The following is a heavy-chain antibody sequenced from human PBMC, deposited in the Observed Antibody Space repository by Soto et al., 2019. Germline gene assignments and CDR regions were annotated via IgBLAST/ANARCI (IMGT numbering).Heavy chain of an antibody. Sequence: SETLSLTCTVSGGSVSSGSYYRSWIRQPPGKGLEWIGYIYYSGSTNYNPSLKSRVTISVDTSKNQFSLKLSSVTAADTAVYYCARDRGITIFGVVRGYYGMDVWGQGTTVTVSS. J-gene: IGHJ6*02. V-gene: IGHV4-61*01. D-gene: IGHD3-3*01. CDR2: IYYSGST. CDR3: ARDRGITIFGVVRGYYGMDV. CDR1: GGSVSSGSYY.